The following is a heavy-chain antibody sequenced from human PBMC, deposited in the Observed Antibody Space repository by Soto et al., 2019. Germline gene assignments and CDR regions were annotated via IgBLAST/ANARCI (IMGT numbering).Heavy chain of an antibody. CDR3: ARVSDIVVVPAAQNWFDP. J-gene: IGHJ5*02. V-gene: IGHV1-18*01. D-gene: IGHD2-2*01. CDR1: GYTFTSYG. CDR2: ISAYNGNT. Sequence: GASVKVSCKASGYTFTSYGISWVRQAPGQGLEWMGWISAYNGNTNYAQKLQGRVTMTTDTSTSTAYMELRSLRSDDTAVYYCARVSDIVVVPAAQNWFDPWGQGALVTVSS.